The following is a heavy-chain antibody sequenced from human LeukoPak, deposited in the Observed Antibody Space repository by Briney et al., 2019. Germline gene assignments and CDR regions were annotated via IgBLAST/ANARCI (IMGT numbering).Heavy chain of an antibody. V-gene: IGHV3-33*01. CDR3: ARDDSSSWLPWDY. CDR2: IWYDGSNK. D-gene: IGHD6-13*01. J-gene: IGHJ4*02. CDR1: GFTFSSCG. Sequence: PGGSLRLSCAASGFTFSSCGMHWVRQAPGKGLEWVAVIWYDGSNKYYADSVKGRFTISRDNSKNTLYLQMNSLRAEDTAVYYCARDDSSSWLPWDYWGQGTLVTVSS.